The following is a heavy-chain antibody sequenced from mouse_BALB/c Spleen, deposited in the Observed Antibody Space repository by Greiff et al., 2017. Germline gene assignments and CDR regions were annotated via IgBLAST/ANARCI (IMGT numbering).Heavy chain of an antibody. V-gene: IGHV5-6-5*01. J-gene: IGHJ4*01. Sequence: EVKLMESGGGLVKPGGSLKLSCAASGFTFSSYAMSWVRQTPEKRLEWVASISSGGSTYYSDSVKGRVTISRDNARNILYLQISSLRSEDTAMYYCARYGVYYAMDYWGQGTSVTVSA. CDR1: GFTFSSYA. CDR3: ARYGVYYAMDY. D-gene: IGHD1-1*02. CDR2: ISSGGST.